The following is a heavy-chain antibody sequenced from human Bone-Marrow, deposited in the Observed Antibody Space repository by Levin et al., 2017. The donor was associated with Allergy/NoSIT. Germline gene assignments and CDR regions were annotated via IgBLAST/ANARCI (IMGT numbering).Heavy chain of an antibody. V-gene: IGHV3-30*03. CDR3: AREGSAWSLDS. CDR1: GFAFSDYG. CDR2: ISYNGQNI. D-gene: IGHD6-19*01. Sequence: GGSLRLSCVASGFAFSDYGMHWVRQAPGKGLEWVALISYNGQNIKYGDSVRGRFTVSRDNSRNTLYLEVNSLRGEDTSVYSCAREGSAWSLDSWGQGTLVTVSS. J-gene: IGHJ5*01.